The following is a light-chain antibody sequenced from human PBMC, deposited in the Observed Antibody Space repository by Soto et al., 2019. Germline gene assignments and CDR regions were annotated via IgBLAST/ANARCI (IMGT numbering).Light chain of an antibody. CDR2: DAS. J-gene: IGKJ1*01. V-gene: IGKV1-5*01. CDR3: QQYNGYSWT. Sequence: DIQMTQSPSTLSASVGDRVAITCRASQSISQWVAWYQQKPGRAPELLIYDASKLKSGVPSRFSGSGSGTEFSLTITSLQPDDSAMYYCQQYNGYSWTFGRGTKVEIQ. CDR1: QSISQW.